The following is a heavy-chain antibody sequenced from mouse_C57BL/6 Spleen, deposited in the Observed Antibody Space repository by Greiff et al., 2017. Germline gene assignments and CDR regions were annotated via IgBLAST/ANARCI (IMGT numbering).Heavy chain of an antibody. Sequence: VQLVESGAELVKPGASVKLSCKASGYTFTEYPIHWVKQRSGQGLEWIGWFYPGSGSIKYNEKFKDKATLTADKSSSTVYMELSRLTSEDSAVYFCARHEEGAAQAIYAMDYWGQGTSVTVSS. D-gene: IGHD3-2*02. CDR1: GYTFTEYP. CDR2: FYPGSGSI. V-gene: IGHV1-62-2*01. J-gene: IGHJ4*01. CDR3: ARHEEGAAQAIYAMDY.